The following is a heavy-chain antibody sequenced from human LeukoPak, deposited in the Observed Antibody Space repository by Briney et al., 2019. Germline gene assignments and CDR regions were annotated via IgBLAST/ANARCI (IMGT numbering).Heavy chain of an antibody. CDR1: GFTFSSYA. V-gene: IGHV3-64*01. Sequence: GGSLRLSCAASGFTFSSYAMHWVRQAPGKGLEYVSAISSNGGSTYYANSVKGGFTISRDNSKNTLYLQMGSLRAEDMAVYYCAKQGYSSGRPYFDSWGQGTLVTVSS. D-gene: IGHD6-19*01. J-gene: IGHJ4*02. CDR3: AKQGYSSGRPYFDS. CDR2: ISSNGGST.